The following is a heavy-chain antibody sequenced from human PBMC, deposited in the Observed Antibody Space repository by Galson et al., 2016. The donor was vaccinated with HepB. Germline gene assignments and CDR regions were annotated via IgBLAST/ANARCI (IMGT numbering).Heavy chain of an antibody. D-gene: IGHD1-1*01. Sequence: PALVTPPQTLTLTCTFSGFSLSTSGVGVGWIRQPPGEALEWLALIYWNDDKRYSPSLKSSFSITKDTSKNQVVLTMTNMDPVDTATYYCSRRTLHAGHWTFDYWGQGTLVTVSS. J-gene: IGHJ4*02. CDR2: IYWNDDK. CDR1: GFSLSTSGVG. V-gene: IGHV2-5*01. CDR3: SRRTLHAGHWTFDY.